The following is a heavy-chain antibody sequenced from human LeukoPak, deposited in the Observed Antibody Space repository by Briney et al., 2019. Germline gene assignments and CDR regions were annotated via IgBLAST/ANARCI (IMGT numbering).Heavy chain of an antibody. CDR1: GYTFTSYY. J-gene: IGHJ4*02. V-gene: IGHV1-46*01. CDR3: ARDFSGTAAGY. D-gene: IGHD1-26*01. Sequence: GASVKVSCKASGYTFTSYYMHWVRQAPGQGLEWRGIINPSGGSTSYAQKFQGRVTMTRDTSTSTVYMELSSLRSEDTAVYYCARDFSGTAAGYWGKGTLVTVSS. CDR2: INPSGGST.